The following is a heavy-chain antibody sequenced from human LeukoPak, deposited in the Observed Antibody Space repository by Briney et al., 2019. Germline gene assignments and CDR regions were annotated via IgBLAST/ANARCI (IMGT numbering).Heavy chain of an antibody. CDR2: ISSSSSYI. Sequence: GGSLRLSCAASGFTFSSYSMNWVRQAPGKGLEWVSSISSSSSYIYYADSVKGRFTISRDNAKNSLYLQMNSLRVEDTAVYYCARDTALGYYYGMDVWGQGTTVTVSS. D-gene: IGHD3-16*02. J-gene: IGHJ6*02. CDR3: ARDTALGYYYGMDV. CDR1: GFTFSSYS. V-gene: IGHV3-21*01.